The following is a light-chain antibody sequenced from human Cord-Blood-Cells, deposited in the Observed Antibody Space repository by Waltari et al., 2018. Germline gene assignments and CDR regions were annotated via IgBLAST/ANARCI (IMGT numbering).Light chain of an antibody. J-gene: IGKJ2*01. Sequence: EIVMTQSPAPLSVSPGERATLSCRASHSVSGNLAWYQQKPGQAPRLLIYDASTRATGIPARFSGSGSGTEFTLTISSLQSEDFAVYYCQQYNNWPPFLYTFGQGTKLEIK. CDR3: QQYNNWPPFLYT. CDR1: HSVSGN. V-gene: IGKV3-15*01. CDR2: DAS.